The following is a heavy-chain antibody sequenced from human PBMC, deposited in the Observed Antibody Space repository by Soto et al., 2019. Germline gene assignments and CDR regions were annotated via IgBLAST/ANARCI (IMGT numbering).Heavy chain of an antibody. CDR2: ISYTGSTS. CDR1: GFTFSRYE. Sequence: GGSLRLSCAASGFTFSRYEMNWVRQAPGRGLEWVSYISYTGSTSHYADSVKGRFTISRDNAKNSLYLQMNSLRAEDTAVYYCARDIVPTWTDYGMDVLGQGTTVTVSS. D-gene: IGHD5-12*01. CDR3: ARDIVPTWTDYGMDV. V-gene: IGHV3-48*03. J-gene: IGHJ6*02.